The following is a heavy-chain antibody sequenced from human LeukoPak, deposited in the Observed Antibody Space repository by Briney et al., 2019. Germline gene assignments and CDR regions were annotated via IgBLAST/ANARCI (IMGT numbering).Heavy chain of an antibody. D-gene: IGHD2-2*01. CDR1: GFTFSGYS. Sequence: GGSLRLSCAASGFTFSGYSMNWVRQAPGKGLEWVSSISGSSDYIFYADLAKGRFTISRDNAKNSVYLQMNGLRADDTAVYYCASDLPAATSWGQGTLVTVSS. CDR3: ASDLPAATS. J-gene: IGHJ4*02. CDR2: ISGSSDYI. V-gene: IGHV3-21*01.